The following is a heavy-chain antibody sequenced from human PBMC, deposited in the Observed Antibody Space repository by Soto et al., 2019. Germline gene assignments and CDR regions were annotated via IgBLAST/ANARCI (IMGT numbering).Heavy chain of an antibody. Sequence: EVLLVESGGGLVKPGGSLRLSCATYGFSFNDAWLSWVRQAPGKGLEWVGRLKGKNVVGSTDHAATVTGRFSISSDDSKNMLYLQMNNLKIEDTAVYYCATEFGYSSGQNDNWGQGTLVTVSS. J-gene: IGHJ4*02. D-gene: IGHD6-19*01. CDR3: ATEFGYSSGQNDN. V-gene: IGHV3-15*07. CDR2: LKGKNVVGST. CDR1: GFSFNDAW.